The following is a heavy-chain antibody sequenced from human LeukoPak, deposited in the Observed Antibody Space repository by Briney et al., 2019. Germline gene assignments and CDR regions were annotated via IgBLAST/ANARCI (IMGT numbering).Heavy chain of an antibody. CDR1: RFTFSSYG. CDR3: ARDRLGWGAAASPLGA. D-gene: IGHD3-16*01. CDR2: IWYDGSNK. J-gene: IGHJ6*04. Sequence: PGGSLRLSCAASRFTFSSYGMHWVRQAPGKGLEWVAVIWYDGSNKYYADSVKGRFTISRDNSKNTLYLQMNSPRAEDTAVYYCARDRLGWGAAASPLGAWGKGTTVTVSS. V-gene: IGHV3-33*01.